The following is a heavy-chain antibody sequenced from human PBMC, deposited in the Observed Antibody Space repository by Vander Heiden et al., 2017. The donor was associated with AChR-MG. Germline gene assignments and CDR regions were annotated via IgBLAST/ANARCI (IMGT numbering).Heavy chain of an antibody. CDR2: INPHSGDA. J-gene: IGHJ6*02. CDR1: GYNFNGYF. V-gene: IGHV1-2*02. CDR3: ARDLREIRYSDWLVWDV. D-gene: IGHD3-9*01. Sequence: QVQLVQSGAEVKNPGASVKVSCKASGYNFNGYFMHWVRQAPGEGLEWMGWINPHSGDAKYAQKFQGRVTLTRATSISTAYMELNSLSSDDTAVYYCARDLREIRYSDWLVWDVWGQGTTVTVSS.